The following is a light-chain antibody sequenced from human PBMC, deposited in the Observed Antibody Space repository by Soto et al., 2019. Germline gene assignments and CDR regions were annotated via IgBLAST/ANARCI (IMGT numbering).Light chain of an antibody. V-gene: IGKV3-20*01. CDR3: QQYGSSSWT. CDR2: GAS. J-gene: IGKJ1*01. Sequence: EIVLTQSPGTLSLSPGERGTLSCRASQSVSSSYFAWYQQRFGQAPRLLIYGASSRATGIPDRFSGSGSGTDFTLTISRLEPEDFAVYYCQQYGSSSWTFGQGTKVEIK. CDR1: QSVSSSY.